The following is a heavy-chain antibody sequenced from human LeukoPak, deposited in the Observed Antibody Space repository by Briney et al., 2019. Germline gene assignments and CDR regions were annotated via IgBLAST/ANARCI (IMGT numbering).Heavy chain of an antibody. J-gene: IGHJ5*02. V-gene: IGHV5-51*01. CDR2: IYPGDSDT. D-gene: IGHD6-13*01. CDR1: GYSFTSYW. CDR3: ARQCRGIAAAGHWFDP. Sequence: GESLKISCKGSGYSFTSYWIGWVRQMPGKGLEWMGIIYPGDSDTRYSPSFQGQVAISADKSISTAYLQWSSLKASDTAMYYCARQCRGIAAAGHWFDPWGQGTLVTVSS.